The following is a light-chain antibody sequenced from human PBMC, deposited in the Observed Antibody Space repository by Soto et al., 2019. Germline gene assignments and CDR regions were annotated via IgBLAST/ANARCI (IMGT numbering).Light chain of an antibody. Sequence: QSALTQPPSASGSPGQSVTISCTGTPSDVGGYNSVSWYQQHPGKAPKLMIYDVSKRPSGVPDRFSGSKSGNTASLTVSGLQAEDEANYYCSSYAGSNVLFGGGTKLTVL. J-gene: IGLJ2*01. CDR3: SSYAGSNVL. CDR2: DVS. CDR1: PSDVGGYNS. V-gene: IGLV2-8*01.